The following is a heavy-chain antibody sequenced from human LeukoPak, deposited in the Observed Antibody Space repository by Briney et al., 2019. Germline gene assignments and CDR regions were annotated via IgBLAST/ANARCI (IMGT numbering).Heavy chain of an antibody. J-gene: IGHJ2*01. CDR3: ARRYFDL. Sequence: GGSLRLSCAASGFIFSSYWMTWVRQAPGEGLEWVASIKTDGSEKYYVDSMKGRFTISRDNAKNSLYLQMNSLRAEDTAVYYCARRYFDLWGRGTLVTVSS. CDR2: IKTDGSEK. V-gene: IGHV3-7*03. CDR1: GFIFSSYW.